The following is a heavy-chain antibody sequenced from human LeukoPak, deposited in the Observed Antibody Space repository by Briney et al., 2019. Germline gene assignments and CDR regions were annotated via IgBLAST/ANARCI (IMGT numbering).Heavy chain of an antibody. CDR1: GFTFRNYA. CDR3: AKGAIQYASSPEAFDI. J-gene: IGHJ3*02. V-gene: IGHV3-23*01. CDR2: ISHTGGDI. Sequence: GGSLRLSCAASGFTFRNYAVSWVRQAPGKGLEGVSDISHTGGDIYYADSVKGRFTISRDNSKNTLLLQMNSLRVEDTAIYYCAKGAIQYASSPEAFDIWGQGTTVTVSS. D-gene: IGHD6-6*01.